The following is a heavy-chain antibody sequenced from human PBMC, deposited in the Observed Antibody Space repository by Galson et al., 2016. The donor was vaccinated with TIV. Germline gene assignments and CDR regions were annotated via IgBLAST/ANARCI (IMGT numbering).Heavy chain of an antibody. Sequence: SLRLSCAASGFTFDDYAMHWVRQAPGKGLEWVSGISWNSAYIAYADSVKGRFTISRDSAKNSLYLQMNSLRAEDTALYYCAKDLNRGCSSSNCYSYDHYYYGLDVWGQGTTVTVSS. D-gene: IGHD2-2*02. J-gene: IGHJ6*02. CDR1: GFTFDDYA. CDR2: ISWNSAYI. CDR3: AKDLNRGCSSSNCYSYDHYYYGLDV. V-gene: IGHV3-9*01.